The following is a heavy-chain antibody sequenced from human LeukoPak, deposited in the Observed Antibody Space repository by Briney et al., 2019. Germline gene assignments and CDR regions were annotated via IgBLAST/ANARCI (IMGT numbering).Heavy chain of an antibody. V-gene: IGHV4-4*07. Sequence: PSETLSLTCTVSGGSISSYYWSWIRQPAGKGLEWIGRIYTSGSTNYNPSLKSRVTMSVDTSKNQFSLKLSSVTAADTAVYYCASEGYCSGTSCYSPQYFQHWGQGTLVTVSS. CDR3: ASEGYCSGTSCYSPQYFQH. CDR1: GGSISSYY. D-gene: IGHD2-2*01. J-gene: IGHJ1*01. CDR2: IYTSGST.